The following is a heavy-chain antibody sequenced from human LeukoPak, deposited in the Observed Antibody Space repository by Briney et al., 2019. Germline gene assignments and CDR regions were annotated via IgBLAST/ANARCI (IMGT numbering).Heavy chain of an antibody. CDR1: GYTFTTYG. CDR2: ISTDNGDT. D-gene: IGHD3-16*01. CDR3: AREGLGELTLDC. Sequence: GASVKVSCKSSGYTFTTYGITWVRQAPGQGLEWMGWISTDNGDTNYAQKLQGGVTMTTDTSTSTAYVELRSLRSDDTAVYYCAREGLGELTLDCWGQGTLVTVSS. J-gene: IGHJ4*02. V-gene: IGHV1-18*01.